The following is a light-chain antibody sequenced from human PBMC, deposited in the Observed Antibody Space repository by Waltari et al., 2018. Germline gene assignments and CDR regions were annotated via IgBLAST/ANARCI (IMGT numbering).Light chain of an antibody. Sequence: QSALTQPASVSGSPGQSITISCIGTSTDVGLYNFVSWYQQHPGEAPKLMIYDVNNRPSGVSSRFSGSKSGNTASLTISGLQAEDEADYYCSSYTSSHTWVFGGGTKVTVL. CDR1: STDVGLYNF. CDR2: DVN. J-gene: IGLJ3*02. CDR3: SSYTSSHTWV. V-gene: IGLV2-14*03.